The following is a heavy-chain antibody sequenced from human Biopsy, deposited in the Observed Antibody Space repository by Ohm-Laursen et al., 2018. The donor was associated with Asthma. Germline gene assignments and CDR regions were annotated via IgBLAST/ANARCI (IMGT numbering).Heavy chain of an antibody. J-gene: IGHJ4*02. D-gene: IGHD5-18*01. CDR2: ISSSSSTI. CDR1: GFTFSSYS. CDR3: ARFKRGYSYGYAGVFDY. Sequence: GSLRLSCTASGFTFSSYSMNWVRQAPGKGLEWVSYISSSSSTIYYADSVKGRFTITRDNDKNSLYLQMNSLRDEDTAVYYCARFKRGYSYGYAGVFDYWGQGTLVTVSS. V-gene: IGHV3-48*02.